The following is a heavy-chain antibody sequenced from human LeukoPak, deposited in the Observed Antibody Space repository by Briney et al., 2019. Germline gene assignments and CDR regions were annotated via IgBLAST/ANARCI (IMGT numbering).Heavy chain of an antibody. CDR2: IDYGGST. CDR3: ARDAGHQLSRRNYYAMDV. D-gene: IGHD2-2*01. Sequence: SETLSLTCTVSGGSISSSSYYWGWIRQPPGKGLEWIGGIDYGGSTYYNPSLKSRVTISIATSKNQFSLKVSSVTAADTAVYYCARDAGHQLSRRNYYAMDVWGQGTTVTVSS. J-gene: IGHJ6*02. V-gene: IGHV4-39*07. CDR1: GGSISSSSYY.